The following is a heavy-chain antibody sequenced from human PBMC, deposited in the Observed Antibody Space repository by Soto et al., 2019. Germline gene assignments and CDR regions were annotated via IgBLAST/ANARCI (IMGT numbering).Heavy chain of an antibody. V-gene: IGHV3-33*01. CDR3: ARGEEQLWFFHFDC. CDR1: GFTFSSYG. D-gene: IGHD5-18*01. CDR2: ILYDGSNK. J-gene: IGHJ4*02. Sequence: QVQLVESGGGVVQPGRSLRLSCAASGFTFSSYGMHWVRQAPGKGLEWVAGILYDGSNKYYADSVKGRFTISRDNSKNALYLQMNSLRAEDTGVYYCARGEEQLWFFHFDCWGQGTLVTVSS.